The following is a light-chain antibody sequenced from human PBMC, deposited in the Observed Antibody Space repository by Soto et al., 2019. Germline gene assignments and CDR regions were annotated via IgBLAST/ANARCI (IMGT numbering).Light chain of an antibody. CDR2: YNS. Sequence: SYELTQPPSVSVAPGKTAMITCGGDNIGSKSVHWYQQKPGQAPVVVIIYNSDRPSGIPDRFSGSNSGSTATLTITRVEAGDEADYYCQVWDRSSDHVVFGGGTKVTVL. CDR1: NIGSKS. J-gene: IGLJ2*01. CDR3: QVWDRSSDHVV. V-gene: IGLV3-21*04.